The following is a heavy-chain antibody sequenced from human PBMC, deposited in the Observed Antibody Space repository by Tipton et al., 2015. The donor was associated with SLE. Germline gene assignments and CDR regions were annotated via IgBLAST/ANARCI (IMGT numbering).Heavy chain of an antibody. CDR2: IYTSGST. J-gene: IGHJ6*02. V-gene: IGHV4-61*09. CDR1: GGSVSSNPHY. Sequence: TLSLTCTVSGGSVSSNPHYWSWIRQPAGKGLEWIGHIYTSGSTNYNPSLKSRVTISVDTSKNQFSLKVNSVTAADTAVYYCARDSTLVYYYGLDVWGQGITVTVAS. CDR3: ARDSTLVYYYGLDV. D-gene: IGHD2-8*02.